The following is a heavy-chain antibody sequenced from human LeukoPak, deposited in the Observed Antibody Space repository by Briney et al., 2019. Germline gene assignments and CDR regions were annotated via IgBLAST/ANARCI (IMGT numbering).Heavy chain of an antibody. CDR1: GFTFSSYA. Sequence: PGGSLRLSCAASGFTFSSYAMHWVRQAPGKGLEYVSAISSNGGRTYYANSVKGRFTISRDNSKNMLYLQMGSLRAEDMAVYYCARRDFYYYGMDVWGQGTTVTVSS. CDR3: ARRDFYYYGMDV. J-gene: IGHJ6*02. V-gene: IGHV3-64*01. CDR2: ISSNGGRT.